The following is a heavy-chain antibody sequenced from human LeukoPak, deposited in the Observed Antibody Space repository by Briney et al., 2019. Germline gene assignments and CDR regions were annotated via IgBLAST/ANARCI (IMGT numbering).Heavy chain of an antibody. CDR1: GFTFSSYW. CDR2: IKQDGSEK. CDR3: AKDQGWQQLLL. Sequence: GGSLRLSCAASGFTFSSYWMSWVRQAPGKGLEWVANIKQDGSEKYYVDSVKGRFTISRDNSKNTLYLQMNSLRAEDTAVYYCAKDQGWQQLLLWGQGTLVTVSS. D-gene: IGHD2-15*01. V-gene: IGHV3-7*01. J-gene: IGHJ4*02.